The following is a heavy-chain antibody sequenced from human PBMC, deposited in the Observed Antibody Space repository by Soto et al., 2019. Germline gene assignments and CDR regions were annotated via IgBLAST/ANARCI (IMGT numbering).Heavy chain of an antibody. V-gene: IGHV4-59*08. Sequence: SETLSLTCTVSGGSISSYYWSWIRQPPGKGLEWIGYIYYSGSTNYNPSLKSRVTISVDTSKNQFSLKLSSVTAADTAVYYCARLDTIFGVVIRAKRRNTDFRGQGPLVTVSS. D-gene: IGHD3-3*01. CDR2: IYYSGST. CDR3: ARLDTIFGVVIRAKRRNTDF. J-gene: IGHJ4*02. CDR1: GGSISSYY.